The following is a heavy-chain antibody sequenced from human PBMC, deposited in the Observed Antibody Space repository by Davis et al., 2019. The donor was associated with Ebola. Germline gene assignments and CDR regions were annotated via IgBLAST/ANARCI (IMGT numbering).Heavy chain of an antibody. CDR3: ARGRFLEWLLPQNYYYYYGMDV. J-gene: IGHJ6*02. D-gene: IGHD3-3*01. V-gene: IGHV1-69*13. Sequence: SVKVSCKASGYTFTSYGISWVRQAPGQGLEWMGGIIPFIGTGHYAQKFQGRVTIIADESTTTAYMELSSLKSEDTAVYYCARGRFLEWLLPQNYYYYYGMDVWGQGTTVTVSS. CDR2: IIPFIGTG. CDR1: GYTFTSYG.